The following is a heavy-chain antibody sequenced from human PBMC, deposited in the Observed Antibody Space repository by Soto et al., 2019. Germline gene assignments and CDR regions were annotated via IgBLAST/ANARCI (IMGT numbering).Heavy chain of an antibody. CDR1: GFTFNTYS. Sequence: GGSLRLSCAASGFTFNTYSMHWVRQVPGQGLDWVAVLSSDGSSTYHAHSVKGRFTISRDNSRNTVYLQMNSLRTEDTAVYYCAREEHCSRSGCYWPGNDYWGQGTLVTVSS. CDR3: AREEHCSRSGCYWPGNDY. V-gene: IGHV3-30*03. CDR2: LSSDGSST. D-gene: IGHD2-15*01. J-gene: IGHJ4*02.